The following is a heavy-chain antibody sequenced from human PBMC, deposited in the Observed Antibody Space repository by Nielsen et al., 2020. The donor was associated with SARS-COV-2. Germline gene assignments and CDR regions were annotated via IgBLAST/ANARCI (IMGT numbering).Heavy chain of an antibody. CDR3: ARDSSGTYRRVDY. D-gene: IGHD3-22*01. J-gene: IGHJ4*02. V-gene: IGHV1-46*01. CDR2: INPTNGGT. Sequence: ASVKVSCKASGYTFTNHYMHWVRQAPGQGLEWMGLINPTNGGTTYAQKFLGTATMTRDTSTSTVYMELSSLRFDDTAVYYCARDSSGTYRRVDYWGQGTLVTVSS. CDR1: GYTFTNHY.